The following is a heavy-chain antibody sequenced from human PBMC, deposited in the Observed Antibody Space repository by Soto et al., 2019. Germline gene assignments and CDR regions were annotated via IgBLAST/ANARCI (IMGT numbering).Heavy chain of an antibody. V-gene: IGHV3-15*07. CDR2: IRSKVDGGTT. CDR3: SADPPISWASSFDY. CDR1: GFTFSGAW. D-gene: IGHD3-16*01. Sequence: SLRLSCAASGFTFSGAWMNWVRQAPGKGLEWVGLIRSKVDGGTTGYGAAVEGRFSISRDDSENTVHLQMNSLKAEDTAVYYCSADPPISWASSFDYWGQG. J-gene: IGHJ4*02.